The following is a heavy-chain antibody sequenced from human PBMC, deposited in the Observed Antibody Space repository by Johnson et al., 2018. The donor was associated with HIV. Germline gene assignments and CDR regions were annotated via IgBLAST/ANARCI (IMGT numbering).Heavy chain of an antibody. CDR1: GFTVISNS. V-gene: IGHV3-15*01. Sequence: EVQLVESGGGLIQPGGSLRLSCAASGFTVISNSMSWVRQAPGKGLEWVSVIYSDGGTTDSAAPVKGRFTISRDDSKNTLYLQMNSLKIEDTAVYYCTTGQLGGASDIWGQGTMVTVSS. CDR3: TTGQLGGASDI. CDR2: IYSDGGTT. D-gene: IGHD6-13*01. J-gene: IGHJ3*02.